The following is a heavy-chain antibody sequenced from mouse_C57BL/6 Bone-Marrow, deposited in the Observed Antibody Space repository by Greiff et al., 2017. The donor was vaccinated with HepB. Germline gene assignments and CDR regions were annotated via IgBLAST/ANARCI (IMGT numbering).Heavy chain of an antibody. V-gene: IGHV1-54*01. Sequence: VQLQQSGAELVRPGTSVKVSCKASGYAFTNYLIEWVKQRPGQGLEWIGVINPGSGGTNYNEKFKGKATLTADKSSSTAYMQLSSLTSEDSAVYICARGEYHWYFDVWGTGTTVTVSS. CDR3: ARGEYHWYFDV. J-gene: IGHJ1*03. D-gene: IGHD5-1*01. CDR2: INPGSGGT. CDR1: GYAFTNYL.